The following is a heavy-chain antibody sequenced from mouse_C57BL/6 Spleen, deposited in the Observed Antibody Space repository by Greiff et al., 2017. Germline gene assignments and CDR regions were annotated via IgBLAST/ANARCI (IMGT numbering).Heavy chain of an antibody. V-gene: IGHV1-85*01. CDR3: ARGRITTVVAPFDY. D-gene: IGHD1-1*01. CDR1: GYTFTSYD. J-gene: IGHJ2*01. Sequence: VKLQESGPELVKPGASVKLSCKASGYTFTSYDINWVKQRPGKGLEWIGCIYPRDGSTKYNEKFKGKATLTVDTSSSTAYMELHSLTSEVSAVYFCARGRITTVVAPFDYWGQGTTLTVSS. CDR2: IYPRDGST.